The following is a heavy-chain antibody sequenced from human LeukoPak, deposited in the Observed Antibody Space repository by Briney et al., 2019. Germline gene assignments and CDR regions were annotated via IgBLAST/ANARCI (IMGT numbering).Heavy chain of an antibody. CDR1: GFNFKNYW. Sequence: GGSLRLSCAASGFNFKNYWMHWVRQAPGKGLEWVAHMKQGGSETSYVDSVKGRFTVSRDSAKNSVYLQMNSLRAEDTAVYCCARWRWAQSEFVYWGQGSLVTVSS. J-gene: IGHJ4*02. CDR2: MKQGGSET. D-gene: IGHD5-24*01. CDR3: ARWRWAQSEFVY. V-gene: IGHV3-7*01.